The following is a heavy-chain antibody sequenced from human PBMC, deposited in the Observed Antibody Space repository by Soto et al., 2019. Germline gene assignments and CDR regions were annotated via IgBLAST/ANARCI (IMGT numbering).Heavy chain of an antibody. CDR2: VSIGGST. J-gene: IGHJ4*02. Sequence: DVQLLESGGGLVQPEGSLRLSCAASGFTFSSYAMGWVRQGPGKGLEWVAVVSIGGSTHYADSVRGRFTISSDNSKNTLSLQMNSLTAEGTAVYFCAKRRGAGGHFDYWGQGALVTVSS. V-gene: IGHV3-23*01. D-gene: IGHD2-15*01. CDR3: AKRRGAGGHFDY. CDR1: GFTFSSYA.